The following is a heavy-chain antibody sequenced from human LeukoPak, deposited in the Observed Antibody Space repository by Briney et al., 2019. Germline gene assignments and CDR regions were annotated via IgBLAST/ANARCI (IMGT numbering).Heavy chain of an antibody. Sequence: ASVKVSCRASGYTFTGYYMHWVRQAPGQGLKWMGWINPNSGGTDYAQKFQGRVTMTRDTSISTAYMELSRLRSDDTAVYYCARYGEESSCCPAAERGAFDIWGQGTTVTVSS. D-gene: IGHD2-2*01. CDR3: ARYGEESSCCPAAERGAFDI. CDR1: GYTFTGYY. CDR2: INPNSGGT. V-gene: IGHV1-2*02. J-gene: IGHJ3*02.